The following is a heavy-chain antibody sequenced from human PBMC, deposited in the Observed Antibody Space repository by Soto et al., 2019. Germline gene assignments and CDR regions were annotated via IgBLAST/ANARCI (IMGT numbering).Heavy chain of an antibody. CDR2: IDGSTNYI. Sequence: EVQLVESGGGLVKPGESLRLSCVASGFSFSSYSMNWVRQAPGKGLEWVSSIDGSTNYIYYADSVKGRFTISRDNAKNSLYLQMNSLRVEDTAVYYCARVVYFDSSGFGFWGQGTLVTVSA. V-gene: IGHV3-21*01. J-gene: IGHJ3*01. CDR1: GFSFSSYS. CDR3: ARVVYFDSSGFGF. D-gene: IGHD3-22*01.